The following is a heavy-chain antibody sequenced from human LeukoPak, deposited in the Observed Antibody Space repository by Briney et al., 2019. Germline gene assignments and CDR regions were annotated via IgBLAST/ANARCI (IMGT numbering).Heavy chain of an antibody. J-gene: IGHJ6*02. D-gene: IGHD2-15*01. V-gene: IGHV4-39*02. CDR1: GGSISSSSYY. CDR3: ARDCPIVVVVAADYYYYGMDV. CDR2: IYYSGST. Sequence: SETLSLTCTVSGGSISSSSYYWGWIRQPPGKGLEWIGSIYYSGSTYYNPSLKSRVTISVDTSKNQFSLKLSSVTAADTAVYYCARDCPIVVVVAADYYYYGMDVWGQGTTVTVSS.